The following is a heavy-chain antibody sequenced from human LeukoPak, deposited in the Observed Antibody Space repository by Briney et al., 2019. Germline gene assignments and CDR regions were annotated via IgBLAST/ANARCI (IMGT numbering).Heavy chain of an antibody. CDR1: GFAFQSYW. CDR2: IKVDGSEE. CDR3: ARNTAAIVLRYFYFYMDV. V-gene: IGHV3-7*01. D-gene: IGHD2-2*02. J-gene: IGHJ6*03. Sequence: GGSLRLSCAASGFAFQSYWMSWVRQAPGKGLEWVANIKVDGSEEYYMDSVKGRFTIPRDNAKNSLYLQMNSLRAEDTAVYYCARNTAAIVLRYFYFYMDVWGKGTTVTVSS.